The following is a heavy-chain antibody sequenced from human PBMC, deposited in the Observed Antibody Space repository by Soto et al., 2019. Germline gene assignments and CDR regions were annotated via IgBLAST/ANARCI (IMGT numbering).Heavy chain of an antibody. V-gene: IGHV3-21*01. CDR2: ISRSSSYI. Sequence: EVQLVESGGGLVKPGGSLRLSCAASGFTFSSYSMNWVRQAPGKGLEWVSSISRSSSYIYYADSVKGRFTISRANDQTSVYLQRNRLRAEDTGVYYCAREARCAFDSWGQGTMVTVSS. D-gene: IGHD6-6*01. CDR3: AREARCAFDS. CDR1: GFTFSSYS. J-gene: IGHJ3*02.